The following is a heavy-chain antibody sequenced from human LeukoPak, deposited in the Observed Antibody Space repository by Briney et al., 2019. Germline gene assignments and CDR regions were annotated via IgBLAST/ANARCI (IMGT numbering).Heavy chain of an antibody. D-gene: IGHD3-16*02. V-gene: IGHV4-34*01. CDR3: ARGIPGRSIDY. Sequence: KPSETLSLTSAVYGGSFSGYYWSWIRQPPGKGLEWIGEINHSGSTNYNPSLKSRVTISVDTSKNQFSLRLTSVTAADTAVYYCARGIPGRSIDYWGQGTLVTVSS. J-gene: IGHJ4*02. CDR1: GGSFSGYY. CDR2: INHSGST.